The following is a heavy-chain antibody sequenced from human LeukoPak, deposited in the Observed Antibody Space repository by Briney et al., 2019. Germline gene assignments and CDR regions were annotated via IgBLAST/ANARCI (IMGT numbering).Heavy chain of an antibody. CDR1: GFTFSSYE. Sequence: GGSLRLSCAASGFTFSSYEMSWVRQAPGKGLEWVSYISSSGSTIYYADSVKGRFTISRDNSKNTLYLQMNSLRAEDTAVYYCAKDHSNALLWFGEVIRKTRDGYFDYWGQGTLVTVSS. D-gene: IGHD3-10*01. CDR2: ISSSGSTI. V-gene: IGHV3-48*03. CDR3: AKDHSNALLWFGEVIRKTRDGYFDY. J-gene: IGHJ4*02.